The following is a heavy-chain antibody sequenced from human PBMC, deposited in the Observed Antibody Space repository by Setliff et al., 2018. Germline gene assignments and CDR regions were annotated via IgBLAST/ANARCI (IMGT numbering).Heavy chain of an antibody. Sequence: ASVKVSCKASGYTLTNYYIHWVRQAPGQGLEWMGWINPHSGGTNFPQTFQGRVTMTRDTSINTAYMELSTLTSDDTAVYFCARATRDSGGWYYEYNWFDPWGQGTLVTVSS. CDR1: GYTLTNYY. CDR3: ARATRDSGGWYYEYNWFDP. D-gene: IGHD6-19*01. J-gene: IGHJ5*02. V-gene: IGHV1-2*02. CDR2: INPHSGGT.